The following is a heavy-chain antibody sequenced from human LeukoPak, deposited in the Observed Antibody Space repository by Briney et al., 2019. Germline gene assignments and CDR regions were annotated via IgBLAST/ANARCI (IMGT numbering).Heavy chain of an antibody. CDR2: ISHGGDNE. D-gene: IGHD3-10*01. CDR1: GFTFSIYG. CDR3: AKVGGSGNYLHYFDY. J-gene: IGHJ4*02. Sequence: PGRSLRLSCAASGFTFSIYGMHWVRQAPGKGLECLSVISHGGDNEYYADSVKGRFTISRDNSKNTLYLQMNSLRAEDTALYYCAKVGGSGNYLHYFDYWGQGTLVTVSS. V-gene: IGHV3-30*18.